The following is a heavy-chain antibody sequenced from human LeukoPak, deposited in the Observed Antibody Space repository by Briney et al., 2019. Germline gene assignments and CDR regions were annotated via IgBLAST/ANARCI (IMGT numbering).Heavy chain of an antibody. CDR2: IYYSGST. Sequence: SETLSLTCTVSGGSVSSGSYYWSWIRQPPGTGLEWIGYIYYSGSTNYNPSLKSRVTISVDTSKNQFSLKLSSVTAADTAVYYCARGPSPYIAAAGSRYYFDYWGQGTLVTVSS. D-gene: IGHD6-13*01. V-gene: IGHV4-61*01. J-gene: IGHJ4*02. CDR1: GGSVSSGSYY. CDR3: ARGPSPYIAAAGSRYYFDY.